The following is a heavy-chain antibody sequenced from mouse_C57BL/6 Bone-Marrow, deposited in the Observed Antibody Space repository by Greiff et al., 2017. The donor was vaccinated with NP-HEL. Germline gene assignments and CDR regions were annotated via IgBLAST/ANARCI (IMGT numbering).Heavy chain of an antibody. D-gene: IGHD1-1*01. J-gene: IGHJ2*01. CDR1: GFTFSDYG. CDR3: ARQYYYGSSYFDD. CDR2: ISSGSSTI. V-gene: IGHV5-17*01. Sequence: EVMLVESGGGLVKPGGSLKLSCAASGFTFSDYGMHWVRQAPEKGLEWVAYISSGSSTIYYADTVKGRFTISRDNAKNTLFLQMTSLRSEDTAMYYCARQYYYGSSYFDDWGQGTTLTVSS.